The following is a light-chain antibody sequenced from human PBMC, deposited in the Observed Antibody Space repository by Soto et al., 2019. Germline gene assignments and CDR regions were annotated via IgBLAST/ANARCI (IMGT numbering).Light chain of an antibody. J-gene: IGKJ5*01. CDR2: GAS. CDR3: QQYHKWPIT. V-gene: IGKV3-15*01. CDR1: QSVDSN. Sequence: EIVMTQSPATLSVSPGEKATLSCRASQSVDSNLAWYQQKPGQAPRLLIYGASTRATAFPARFSGSGFGTEFTLTISSLQSEDLAFYYCQQYHKWPITLGQGTRLEIK.